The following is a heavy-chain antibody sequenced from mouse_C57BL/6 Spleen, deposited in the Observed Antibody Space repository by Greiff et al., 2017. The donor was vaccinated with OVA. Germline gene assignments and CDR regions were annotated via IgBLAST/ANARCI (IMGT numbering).Heavy chain of an antibody. Sequence: EVQLVESGPGLVKPSQSLSLTCSVTGYSITSGYYWNWIRQFPGNKLEWMGYISYDGSNNYNPSLKNRISITRDTSKNQFFLKLNSVTTEDTATYYCARDQDAYWGQGTLVTVSA. CDR2: ISYDGSN. CDR1: GYSITSGYY. V-gene: IGHV3-6*01. CDR3: ARDQDAY. J-gene: IGHJ3*01. D-gene: IGHD3-2*02.